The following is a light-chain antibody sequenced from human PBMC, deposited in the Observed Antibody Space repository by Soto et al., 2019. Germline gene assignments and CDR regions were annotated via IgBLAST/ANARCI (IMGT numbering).Light chain of an antibody. CDR2: DVY. V-gene: IGLV2-11*01. CDR1: DSDV. Sequence: QSALTQSRSVSGSLGQSVTISCTGTDSDVSWYQHHPGKAPKLMIYDVYKRPSGVPDRFSGSKSGNTASLTISGLQAEDEADFYCSSYAGGHIWVFGGGTQLTVL. J-gene: IGLJ3*02. CDR3: SSYAGGHIWV.